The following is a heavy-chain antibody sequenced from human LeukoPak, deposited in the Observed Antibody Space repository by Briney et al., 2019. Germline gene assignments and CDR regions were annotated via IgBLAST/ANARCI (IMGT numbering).Heavy chain of an antibody. Sequence: GGSLRLSCAASGFTVSSNYMSWVRQAPGKGLEWLSVLYSDGNPYYADSLNGRFTISRDNSKNTVYLQMNSLRAEDTAVYYCARGIFYINSWYFDYWGQGTLVTVSS. V-gene: IGHV3-53*01. CDR2: LYSDGNP. CDR3: ARGIFYINSWYFDY. J-gene: IGHJ4*02. CDR1: GFTVSSNY. D-gene: IGHD6-19*01.